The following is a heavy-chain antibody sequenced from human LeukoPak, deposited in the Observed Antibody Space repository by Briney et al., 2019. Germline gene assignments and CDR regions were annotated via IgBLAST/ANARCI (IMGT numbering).Heavy chain of an antibody. V-gene: IGHV2-70*11. CDR2: IDWDDDK. Sequence: SGPTLVNPPQTLTLTCTFSGFSLSTPGMWVSWIRHPPGKALEWLARIDWDDDKYYSTSLKTRLTISKDTSKNQVVLTMTNMDPVDTATYYCARMLRAVECFDIWGQGTMVTVSS. CDR1: GFSLSTPGMW. D-gene: IGHD2-15*01. J-gene: IGHJ3*02. CDR3: ARMLRAVECFDI.